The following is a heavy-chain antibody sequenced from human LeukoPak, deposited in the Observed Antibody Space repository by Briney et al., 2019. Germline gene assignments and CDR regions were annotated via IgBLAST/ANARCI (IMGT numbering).Heavy chain of an antibody. J-gene: IGHJ6*03. D-gene: IGHD3-9*01. CDR2: IYSGGST. CDR3: AKDGGEYYDILTGYYPRLYYMDV. Sequence: PGGSLRLSFAASGFTVSSNYMSWVRQAPGKGLEWVSVIYSGGSTYYADSVKVRFTISRDNSKNTLYLQMNSLRAEDTAVYYCAKDGGEYYDILTGYYPRLYYMDVWGKGTTVTISS. CDR1: GFTVSSNY. V-gene: IGHV3-53*01.